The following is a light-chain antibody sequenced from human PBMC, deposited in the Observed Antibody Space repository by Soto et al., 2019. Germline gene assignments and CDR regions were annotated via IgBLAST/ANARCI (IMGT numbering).Light chain of an antibody. Sequence: EIVLTQSPGTLSLSPGDRATLSCRASQSVSFSYFAWYQQKAGQAPRLLIYGATSRATGIPDRFSGSESGTDFTLTISRLEPEDFAVYYCQQYGSSPLTFGGGTKVEIK. J-gene: IGKJ4*01. CDR2: GAT. V-gene: IGKV3-20*01. CDR1: QSVSFSY. CDR3: QQYGSSPLT.